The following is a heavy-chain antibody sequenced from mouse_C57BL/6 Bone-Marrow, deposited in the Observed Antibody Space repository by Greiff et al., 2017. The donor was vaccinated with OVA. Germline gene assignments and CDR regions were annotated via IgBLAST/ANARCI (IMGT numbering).Heavy chain of an antibody. J-gene: IGHJ2*01. Sequence: EVKLMESGGGLVKPGGSLKLSCAASGFTFSDYGMHWVRQAPEKGLEWVAYISSGRSPIYYADTVKGRFTISRDNAKNTLFLQMTSLRSEDTAMYYCARGWLPTYFDYWGQGTTLTVSS. CDR3: ARGWLPTYFDY. CDR1: GFTFSDYG. D-gene: IGHD2-3*01. V-gene: IGHV5-17*01. CDR2: ISSGRSPI.